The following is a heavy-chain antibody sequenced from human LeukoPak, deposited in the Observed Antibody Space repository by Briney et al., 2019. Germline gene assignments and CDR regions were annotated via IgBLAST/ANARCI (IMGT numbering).Heavy chain of an antibody. J-gene: IGHJ3*02. CDR1: GFTFSSYA. V-gene: IGHV3-74*01. D-gene: IGHD1-1*01. Sequence: TGGSLRLSCAASGFTFSSYAMSWVRQAPGKGLVWVSRIHSDGSSTTSADSVKGRFTISRDNAENTLYLQMNSLRAEDTAVYFCARGNAHAFDIWGQGTMVTVSS. CDR2: IHSDGSST. CDR3: ARGNAHAFDI.